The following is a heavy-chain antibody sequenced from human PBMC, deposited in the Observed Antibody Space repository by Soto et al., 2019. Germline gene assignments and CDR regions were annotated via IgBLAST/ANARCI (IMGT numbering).Heavy chain of an antibody. J-gene: IGHJ4*02. Sequence: SVKVSCKASGGTFSSYAISWVRQAPGQGLEWMGGIIPIFGTANYAQKFQGRVTITADESTSTAYMELSSLRSEDTAVYYCARDNPPYYYDSSGPLDYWGQGTLVTVSS. V-gene: IGHV1-69*13. CDR3: ARDNPPYYYDSSGPLDY. D-gene: IGHD3-22*01. CDR2: IIPIFGTA. CDR1: GGTFSSYA.